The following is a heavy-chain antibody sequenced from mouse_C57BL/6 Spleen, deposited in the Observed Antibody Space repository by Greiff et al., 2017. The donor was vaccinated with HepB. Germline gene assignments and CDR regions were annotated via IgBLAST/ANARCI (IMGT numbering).Heavy chain of an antibody. CDR1: GYTFTSYD. Sequence: QVQLKESGPELVKPGASVKLSCKASGYTFTSYDINWVQQRPGQGLELIGWIYPRDGSTKYNEKFKVKATLTVDTSSSTAYMELHSLTSEDSAVYFCARSRGSLYYYAMDYWGQGTSVTVSS. CDR3: ARSRGSLYYYAMDY. V-gene: IGHV1-85*01. D-gene: IGHD1-1*01. CDR2: IYPRDGST. J-gene: IGHJ4*01.